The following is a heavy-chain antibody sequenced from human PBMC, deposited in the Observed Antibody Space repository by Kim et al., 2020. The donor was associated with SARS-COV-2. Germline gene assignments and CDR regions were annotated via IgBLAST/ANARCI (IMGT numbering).Heavy chain of an antibody. Sequence: ADSVKGRFTISRDNAKNSLYLQMNSLRAEDTAVYYCARDATIAAAGTFDYWGQGTLVTVSS. D-gene: IGHD6-13*01. J-gene: IGHJ4*02. CDR3: ARDATIAAAGTFDY. V-gene: IGHV3-21*01.